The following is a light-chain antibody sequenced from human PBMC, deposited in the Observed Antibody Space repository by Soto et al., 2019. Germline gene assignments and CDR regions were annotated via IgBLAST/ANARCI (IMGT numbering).Light chain of an antibody. Sequence: QSALTQPASVSGSPGQSITISCTGTSSDVGGYNYVSWYQQHPGKAPKLMIYEVSNRPSGVSNRFSGSKSGNTASLTISGLQTEDEDDYYCSSYTSSITVVFGGGTKLTVL. CDR2: EVS. CDR1: SSDVGGYNY. J-gene: IGLJ2*01. CDR3: SSYTSSITVV. V-gene: IGLV2-14*01.